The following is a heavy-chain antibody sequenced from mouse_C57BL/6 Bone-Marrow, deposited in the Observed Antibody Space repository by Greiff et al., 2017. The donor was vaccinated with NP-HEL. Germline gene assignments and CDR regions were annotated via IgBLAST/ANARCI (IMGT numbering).Heavy chain of an antibody. D-gene: IGHD2-13*01. Sequence: DVQLVESGGGLVKPGGSLKLSCAASGFTFSSYAMSWVRQTPEKRLEWVATISDGGSYTYYPDNVKGRFTISRDNAKNNLYLQMSHLKSEDTAMYYCARGDDSWFAYWGQGTLVTVSA. CDR2: ISDGGSYT. CDR3: ARGDDSWFAY. CDR1: GFTFSSYA. V-gene: IGHV5-4*01. J-gene: IGHJ3*01.